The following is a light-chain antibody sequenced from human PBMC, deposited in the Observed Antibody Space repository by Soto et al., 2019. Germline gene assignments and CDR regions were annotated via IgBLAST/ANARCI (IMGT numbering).Light chain of an antibody. CDR3: QQSYSTLWT. V-gene: IGKV1-39*01. J-gene: IGKJ1*01. Sequence: DIQMTQSPSSLSASVGDRVTITCRASQSISSYLNWYKQKPGKAPKILIYAASSLQSGVPSRFSGSGSGTDFTLTISSLKPEDFATYYCQQSYSTLWTFGQGTKVDIK. CDR1: QSISSY. CDR2: AAS.